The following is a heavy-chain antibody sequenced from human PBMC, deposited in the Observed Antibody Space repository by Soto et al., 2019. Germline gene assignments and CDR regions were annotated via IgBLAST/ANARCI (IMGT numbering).Heavy chain of an antibody. V-gene: IGHV4-59*08. D-gene: IGHD3-3*01. CDR1: GGSISSYY. J-gene: IGHJ6*03. CDR2: IYYSGST. CDR3: ARRSRVWSLLYYYYYMDV. Sequence: SETLSLTCTVSGGSISSYYWSWIRQPPGKGLEWIGYIYYSGSTNYNPSLKSRVTISVDTSKNQFSMKLSSVTAADTAVYYCARRSRVWSLLYYYYYMDVWGKGTTVTVSS.